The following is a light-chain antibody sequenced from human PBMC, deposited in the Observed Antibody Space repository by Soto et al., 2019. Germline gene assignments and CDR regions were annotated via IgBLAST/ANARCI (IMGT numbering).Light chain of an antibody. Sequence: DIPMTQSPSSLSASVGDRVTITCRASQSISSYLNWYRQKPGKAPKLLIYAASSLQSGVPSRFSGSGSGTDFTLTISSLQPEDFATYYCQQSYSTPFTFGPGTKVDIK. V-gene: IGKV1-39*01. CDR2: AAS. CDR3: QQSYSTPFT. CDR1: QSISSY. J-gene: IGKJ3*01.